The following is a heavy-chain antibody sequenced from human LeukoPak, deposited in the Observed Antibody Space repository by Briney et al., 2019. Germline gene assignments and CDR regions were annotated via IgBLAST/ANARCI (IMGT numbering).Heavy chain of an antibody. CDR2: IYYSGST. Sequence: PSETLSLTCTVSGGSISSGDYYWSWIRQPPGKGLEWIGYIYYSGSTYYNPSLKSRVTISVDTSKNQFSLKLSSVTAADTAVYYCARVLFDWLTYDYWGQGTLVTVSS. CDR3: ARVLFDWLTYDY. D-gene: IGHD3-9*01. CDR1: GGSISSGDYY. V-gene: IGHV4-30-4*01. J-gene: IGHJ4*02.